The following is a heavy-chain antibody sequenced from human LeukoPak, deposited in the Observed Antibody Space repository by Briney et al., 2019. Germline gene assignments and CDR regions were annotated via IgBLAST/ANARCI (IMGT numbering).Heavy chain of an antibody. V-gene: IGHV3-74*01. Sequence: GGSLRLSCAVSGLTFSSYWMHWVRQAPGKGLVWVSRINTDGSSTNYADSVKGRFTISRENAKNTVYLQMNSLRAEDTAVYYCTTWPHEYWGQGTLVTVSS. J-gene: IGHJ4*02. D-gene: IGHD5-12*01. CDR2: INTDGSST. CDR1: GLTFSSYW. CDR3: TTWPHEY.